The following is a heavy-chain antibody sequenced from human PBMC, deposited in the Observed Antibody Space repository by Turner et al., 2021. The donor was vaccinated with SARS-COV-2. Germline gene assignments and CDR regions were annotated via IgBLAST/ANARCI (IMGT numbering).Heavy chain of an antibody. CDR1: GGTFSSYA. V-gene: IGHV1-69*01. J-gene: IGHJ4*02. CDR3: ESQPPTIPADKNFDY. Sequence: QVQLVQSGAGVEKPGSSVKVSCKASGGTFSSYAITWVRQAPGQGLEWMGGISPIFGTANYAQMFQGRVKITADESTRTAYMELSSLRSEDTAVYYCESQPPTIPADKNFDYWGQGTLVTVSS. CDR2: ISPIFGTA. D-gene: IGHD2-2*01.